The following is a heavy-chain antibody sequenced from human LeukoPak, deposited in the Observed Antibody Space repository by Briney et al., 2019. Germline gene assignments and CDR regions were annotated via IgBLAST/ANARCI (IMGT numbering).Heavy chain of an antibody. J-gene: IGHJ4*02. CDR3: TTDLLGDFIGAGKGY. Sequence: GGSLRLSCAASGFTFSNAWMSWVRQAPGKGLEWVGRIKSKTDGGTTDYAAPVKGRFTISRDDSKNTLYLQMNSLKTEDTAVYYCTTDLLGDFIGAGKGYWGQGTLVTVSS. CDR1: GFTFSNAW. D-gene: IGHD6-13*01. CDR2: IKSKTDGGTT. V-gene: IGHV3-15*01.